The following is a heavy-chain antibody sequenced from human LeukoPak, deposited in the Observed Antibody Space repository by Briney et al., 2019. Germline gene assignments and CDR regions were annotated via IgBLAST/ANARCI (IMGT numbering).Heavy chain of an antibody. CDR1: GFTFSSYS. CDR3: ARDCSSTSCGYYYYGMDV. V-gene: IGHV3-48*01. D-gene: IGHD2-2*01. Sequence: GGSLRLSCAASGFTFSSYSMNWVRQAPGKGLEWVSYISSSSSTIYYADSVKGRFTISRDNAKNSLYLQMNSLRAEDTAVYYCARDCSSTSCGYYYYGMDVWGQGTTVTVSS. J-gene: IGHJ6*02. CDR2: ISSSSSTI.